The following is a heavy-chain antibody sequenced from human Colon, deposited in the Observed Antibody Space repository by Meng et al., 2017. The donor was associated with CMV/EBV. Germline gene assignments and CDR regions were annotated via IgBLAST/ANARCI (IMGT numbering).Heavy chain of an antibody. V-gene: IGHV3-7*01. D-gene: IGHD3-16*02. CDR1: GFTFSSYW. J-gene: IGHJ4*02. CDR2: IKQDGSEK. CDR3: ARDGLSRGRVFLPADY. Sequence: GGSLRLSCAASGFTFSSYWMSWVRQAPGKGLEWVANIKQDGSEKYYVDSVKGRFTISRDNAKNSLYLQMNSLRAEDTAVYYCARDGLSRGRVFLPADYWGQGTLVTVSS.